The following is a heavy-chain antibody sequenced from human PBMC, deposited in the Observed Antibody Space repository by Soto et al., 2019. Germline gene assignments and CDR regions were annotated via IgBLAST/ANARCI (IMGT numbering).Heavy chain of an antibody. CDR3: ARTLYYLDV. CDR1: GFSFSSYW. CDR2: LNSDGTST. V-gene: IGHV3-74*01. J-gene: IGHJ6*03. Sequence: GGSLRLSCVASGFSFSSYWMHWVRQAPGKGLVWVSRLNSDGTSTRYADSVKGRFTISRDNAKNTLYLQMNSLRAEDTAVYYCARTLYYLDVWGKGTTVTVSS.